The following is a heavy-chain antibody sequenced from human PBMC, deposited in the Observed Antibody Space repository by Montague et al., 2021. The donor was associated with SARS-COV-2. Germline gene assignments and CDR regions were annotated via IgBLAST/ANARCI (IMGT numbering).Heavy chain of an antibody. CDR2: IYSDGRT. CDR3: ARDRRGMAMAGRAYYYYDMDV. CDR1: GGSISSGDFF. V-gene: IGHV4-39*07. J-gene: IGHJ6*03. D-gene: IGHD6-19*01. Sequence: SETLSLTCSVSGGSISSGDFFWGWIRQPPGRGLEWIGSIYSDGRTQYNPSLKSRVTIILDTSKQQFSLELTSVTAADTAVYYCARDRRGMAMAGRAYYYYDMDVWGKGTTVTVSS.